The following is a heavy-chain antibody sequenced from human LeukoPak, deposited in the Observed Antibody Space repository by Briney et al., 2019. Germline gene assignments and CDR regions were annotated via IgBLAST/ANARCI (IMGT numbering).Heavy chain of an antibody. J-gene: IGHJ4*02. CDR1: GFTFSSYG. Sequence: GSLRPSCAASGFTFSSYGMDWVRQAPGKGLEWVSYISSGSGTIYYADSVKGQFTISRDNAKKSLYLQMNSLRDEDTAVYYCAPLGYCSGGSCSLDYWGQGTLVTVSS. D-gene: IGHD2-15*01. CDR3: APLGYCSGGSCSLDY. V-gene: IGHV3-48*02. CDR2: ISSGSGTI.